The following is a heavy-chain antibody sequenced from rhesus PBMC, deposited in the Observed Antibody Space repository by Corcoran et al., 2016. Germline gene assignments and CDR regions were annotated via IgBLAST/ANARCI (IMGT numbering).Heavy chain of an antibody. Sequence: QVQLVQSGAEVKKPGASVKLSCKASGYTFTSYYLNWVRPAPGQVIAWMGWKNTSNGNTGYAQKFKGRVTMTRDTSTSTAYMELSSLRSEDTAVYYWTRWWGAGDYWGQGVLVTVSS. CDR2: KNTSNGNT. D-gene: IGHD2-39*02. J-gene: IGHJ4*01. V-gene: IGHV1S9*01. CDR1: GYTFTSYY. CDR3: TRWWGAGDY.